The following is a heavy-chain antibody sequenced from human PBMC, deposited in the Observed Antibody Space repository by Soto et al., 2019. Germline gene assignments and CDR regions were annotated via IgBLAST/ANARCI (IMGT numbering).Heavy chain of an antibody. CDR1: GGGNLRDYR. Sequence: SVKVSCKASGGGNLRDYRTTWVRRAPGQGLEWMGGIIPKLGSANYAQNFQGRVTVTADESTNTVYMELRSLRSDDTAVYYCAKERGDYDFWSGYPYFDYWGQGTLVTSPQ. D-gene: IGHD3-3*01. V-gene: IGHV1-69*13. CDR3: AKERGDYDFWSGYPYFDY. J-gene: IGHJ4*02. CDR2: IIPKLGSA.